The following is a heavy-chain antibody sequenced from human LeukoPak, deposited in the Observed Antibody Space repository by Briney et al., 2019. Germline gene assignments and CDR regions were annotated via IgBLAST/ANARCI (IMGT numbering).Heavy chain of an antibody. J-gene: IGHJ4*02. CDR2: INPNSGGT. V-gene: IGHV1-2*02. D-gene: IGHD3-9*01. CDR1: GYTFTGYY. CDR3: AKDRKYYDILTGPDY. Sequence: GASVKVSCKASGYTFTGYYMHWVRQAPGQGLEWMGWINPNSGGTNYAQKFQGRVTMTRDTSISTAYMELSRLRSDDTAVYYCAKDRKYYDILTGPDYWGQGTLVTVSS.